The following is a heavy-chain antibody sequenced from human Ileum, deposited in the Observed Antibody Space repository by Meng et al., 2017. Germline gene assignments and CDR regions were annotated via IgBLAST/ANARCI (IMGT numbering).Heavy chain of an antibody. V-gene: IGHV4-4*02. D-gene: IGHD4-23*01. CDR1: SGSISSNTY. J-gene: IGHJ4*02. Sequence: VRRQESGPGLVRPSGTLSLTVAASSGSISSNTYWSWVRQPPGKGLEWIGQISHSGSAYYNPSLKSRVTMSVDKSKSQFSLMLTSVTAADTAIYYCARHGGYSQDFWGQGTLVTVSS. CDR3: ARHGGYSQDF. CDR2: ISHSGSA.